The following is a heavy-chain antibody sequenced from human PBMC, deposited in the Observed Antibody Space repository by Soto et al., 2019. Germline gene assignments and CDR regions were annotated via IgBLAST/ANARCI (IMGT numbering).Heavy chain of an antibody. Sequence: SETLSLTCAVYGGSFSGYYWSWIRQPPGKGLEWIGEINHSGSTNYNPSLKSRVTISVDTSKNQFYLKLSSVTAADTAVYYCARGRSPLYYGMDVWGQGTTVTVSS. CDR3: ARGRSPLYYGMDV. CDR1: GGSFSGYY. V-gene: IGHV4-34*01. CDR2: INHSGST. J-gene: IGHJ6*02. D-gene: IGHD1-26*01.